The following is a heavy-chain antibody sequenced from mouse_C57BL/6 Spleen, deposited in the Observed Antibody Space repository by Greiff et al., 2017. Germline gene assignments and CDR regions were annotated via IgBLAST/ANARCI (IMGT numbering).Heavy chain of an antibody. CDR3: ARTPYYSGYAMDY. Sequence: QLQQSGPELVKPGASVKISCKASGYAFSSSWMNWVKQRPGKGLEWIGRIYPGDGDTNYNGKFKGKATLTADKSSSTAYMQLSSLTSEDSAVYFCARTPYYSGYAMDYWGQGTSVTVSS. V-gene: IGHV1-82*01. CDR2: IYPGDGDT. D-gene: IGHD1-1*01. CDR1: GYAFSSSW. J-gene: IGHJ4*01.